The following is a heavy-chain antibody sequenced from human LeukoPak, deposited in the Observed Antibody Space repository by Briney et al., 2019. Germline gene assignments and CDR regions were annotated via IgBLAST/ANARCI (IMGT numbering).Heavy chain of an antibody. J-gene: IGHJ4*02. V-gene: IGHV3-9*01. Sequence: GGSLRLSCAASGYTFDDYATHWVRQAPGKGLEWVSGISWNSGSIGYADSVKGRFTISRDNAKNSLYLQMNSLRAEDTALYYCAKDRRRIAAAGFDYWGQGTLVTVSS. CDR2: ISWNSGSI. CDR3: AKDRRRIAAAGFDY. CDR1: GYTFDDYA. D-gene: IGHD6-13*01.